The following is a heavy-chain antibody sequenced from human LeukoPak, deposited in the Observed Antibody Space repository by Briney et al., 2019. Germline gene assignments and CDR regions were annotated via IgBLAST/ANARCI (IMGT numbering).Heavy chain of an antibody. D-gene: IGHD1-26*01. V-gene: IGHV3-53*01. J-gene: IGHJ4*02. CDR3: AGSPWDGIRGVGLDYLDY. CDR2: LYSAGST. CDR1: GFIVSNNF. Sequence: QTGGSPRLSCAASGFIVSNNFMSWVRQAPGKGLEWVSVLYSAGSTFYVDSVKGRFTISRDNSKNMLFLQMNSLRVEDTAIYYCAGSPWDGIRGVGLDYLDYWGRGTLVTVSS.